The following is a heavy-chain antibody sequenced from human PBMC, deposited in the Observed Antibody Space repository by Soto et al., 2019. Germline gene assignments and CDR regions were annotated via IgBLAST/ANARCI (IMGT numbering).Heavy chain of an antibody. CDR2: IYWDGDK. Sequence: QITLNESGPTQVKPRQTLKLTCTFSGFSLTTSGVGVGWIRQSPGKAPEWLALIYWDGDKRYSPSLKSRLTITKDTSKNQVVLTMADLDPADTATYYCAHRVLRTVFGLVTTTAIYFDFWGQGTPVAVSS. J-gene: IGHJ4*02. CDR3: AHRVLRTVFGLVTTTAIYFDF. D-gene: IGHD3-3*01. V-gene: IGHV2-5*02. CDR1: GFSLTTSGVG.